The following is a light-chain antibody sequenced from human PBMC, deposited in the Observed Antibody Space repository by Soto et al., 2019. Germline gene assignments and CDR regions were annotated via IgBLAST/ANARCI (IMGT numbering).Light chain of an antibody. J-gene: IGKJ1*01. V-gene: IGKV3-15*01. CDR3: QQYNNWPPT. CDR2: GAS. Sequence: EIVMTQSPATLSVSPGERATLSCRASQSVSSNLAWYQQKPGQAPRLLIYGASTRATGIPARFSGSGSGTEFTLTISSLQSEDNAVYYCQQYNNWPPTFGQGTKVDIK. CDR1: QSVSSN.